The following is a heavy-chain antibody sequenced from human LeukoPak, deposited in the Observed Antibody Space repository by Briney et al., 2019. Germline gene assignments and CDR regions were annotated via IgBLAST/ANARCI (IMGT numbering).Heavy chain of an antibody. V-gene: IGHV3-74*01. J-gene: IGHJ4*02. CDR3: ARDRSSGRCLDW. D-gene: IGHD1-26*01. CDR2: INTDGSTT. CDR1: GFTFKNYW. Sequence: SGGSLRLSCAASGFTFKNYWMHWVRQAPGKGLVWVSRINTDGSTTNYADSVKGRFTISRDNTKNTLYLQMNSLRAEDTALYFCARDRSSGRCLDWWGQGTLVTVSS.